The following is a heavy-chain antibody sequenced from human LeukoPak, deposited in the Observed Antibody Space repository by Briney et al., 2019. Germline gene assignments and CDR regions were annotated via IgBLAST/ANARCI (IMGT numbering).Heavy chain of an antibody. CDR1: GFTFSSYA. V-gene: IGHV3-43D*03. CDR2: ISWDGGST. CDR3: AKDIAAGGCSGGSCYNYYYGMDV. J-gene: IGHJ6*02. D-gene: IGHD2-15*01. Sequence: GGSLRLSCAASGFTFSSYAMHWVRQAPGKGLEWVSLISWDGGSTYYADSVKGRFTISRDNSKNSLYLQMNSLRAEDTALYYCAKDIAAGGCSGGSCYNYYYGMDVWGQGTTVTVSS.